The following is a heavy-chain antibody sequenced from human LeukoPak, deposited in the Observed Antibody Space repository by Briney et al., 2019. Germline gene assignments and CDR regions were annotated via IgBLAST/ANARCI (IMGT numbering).Heavy chain of an antibody. CDR1: GGSISSYY. CDR3: ARRAYYYDSSGYYSYYFDY. D-gene: IGHD3-22*01. CDR2: IYYSGST. V-gene: IGHV4-59*08. Sequence: PSETLSLTCTVSGGSISSYYWSWIRRAPGKGLEWIGYIYYSGSTNYNPSLKSRVTISVDTSKNQFSLKLSSVTAADTAVYYCARRAYYYDSSGYYSYYFDYWGQGTLVTVSS. J-gene: IGHJ4*02.